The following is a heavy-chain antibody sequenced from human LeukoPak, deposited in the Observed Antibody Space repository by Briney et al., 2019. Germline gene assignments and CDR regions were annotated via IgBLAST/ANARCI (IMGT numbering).Heavy chain of an antibody. D-gene: IGHD3-22*01. CDR1: GGSFSGYY. CDR3: ARGDDSSGYKLDAFDI. CDR2: INHSGST. Sequence: SETLSLTCAVYGGSFSGYYWSWIRQPPGKGLEWIGEINHSGSTKYNPSLKSRVTISVDTSKNQFSLKLSSVTAADTAVYYCARGDDSSGYKLDAFDIWGQGTMVTVSS. J-gene: IGHJ3*02. V-gene: IGHV4-34*01.